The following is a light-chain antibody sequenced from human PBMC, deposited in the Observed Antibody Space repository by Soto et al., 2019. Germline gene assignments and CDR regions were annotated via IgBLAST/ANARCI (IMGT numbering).Light chain of an antibody. CDR1: SSDIGAYNS. V-gene: IGLV2-14*01. J-gene: IGLJ1*01. CDR2: EVS. CDR3: SSRTTSNPYV. Sequence: QSVLTQPASVSGSPGQSITISCTGTSSDIGAYNSVSWYQQHPGKAPKLMIYEVSNRPSGVSNRFSASKSGNTASLTISGLQAEHEADYYCSSRTTSNPYVFGTGTKLTVL.